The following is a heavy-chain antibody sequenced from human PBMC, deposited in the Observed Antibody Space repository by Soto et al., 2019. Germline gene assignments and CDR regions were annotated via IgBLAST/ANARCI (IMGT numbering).Heavy chain of an antibody. D-gene: IGHD3-3*01. CDR2: IRSKAYGGTT. CDR1: GFTFGDYA. V-gene: IGHV3-49*04. Sequence: PGGSLRLSCTAAGFTFGDYAMSCVRQAPGKGLEWVGFIRSKAYGGTTEYAATVKGRFTISRDDSKSIAYLQMNSLKTEDTAVYYCTSEPITIFGVVTLYYYGMDVWGQGTTVTGSS. CDR3: TSEPITIFGVVTLYYYGMDV. J-gene: IGHJ6*02.